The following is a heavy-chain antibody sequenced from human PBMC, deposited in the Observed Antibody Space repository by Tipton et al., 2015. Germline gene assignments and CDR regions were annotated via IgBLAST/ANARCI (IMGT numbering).Heavy chain of an antibody. CDR1: GGSISRYY. CDR2: IYYSGST. Sequence: PGLVKPSETLSLTCTVSGGSISRYYWSWIRQPPGKGLEWIAYIYYSGSTYYNPSLKSRVTISVDTSKNQFSLNLSSVTAADTAVYYCARRVVISRDNWFDPWGQGTLVTVSS. J-gene: IGHJ5*02. V-gene: IGHV4-59*08. CDR3: ARRVVISRDNWFDP. D-gene: IGHD3-3*01.